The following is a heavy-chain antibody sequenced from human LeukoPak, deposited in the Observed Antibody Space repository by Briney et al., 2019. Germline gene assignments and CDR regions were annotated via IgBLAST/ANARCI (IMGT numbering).Heavy chain of an antibody. CDR2: IYHSGST. J-gene: IGHJ5*02. V-gene: IGHV4-30-2*01. Sequence: SQTLSLTCAVSGGSISSGGYSWSWIRQPPGEGLEWIGYIYHSGSTYYNPSLKSRVTISVDRSKNQFSLKLSSVTAADTAVYYCARGWYYYGSGSYESWFDPWGQGTLVTVSS. CDR1: GGSISSGGYS. CDR3: ARGWYYYGSGSYESWFDP. D-gene: IGHD3-10*01.